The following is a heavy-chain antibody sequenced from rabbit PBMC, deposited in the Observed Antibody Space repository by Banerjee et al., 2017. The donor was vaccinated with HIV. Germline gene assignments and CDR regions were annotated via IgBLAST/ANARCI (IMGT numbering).Heavy chain of an antibody. V-gene: IGHV1S40*01. D-gene: IGHD4-2*01. J-gene: IGHJ4*01. Sequence: QSLEESGGDLVKPGASLTLTCTASGFTISSSYYMCWVRQAPGKGLEWIGCIYAGSGSTYYASWVNGRFTISSHNAQNTLYLQLNSLTAADTATYFCARDYGYAGDNYRAFNLWGPGTLVTVS. CDR1: GFTISSSYY. CDR2: IYAGSGST. CDR3: ARDYGYAGDNYRAFNL.